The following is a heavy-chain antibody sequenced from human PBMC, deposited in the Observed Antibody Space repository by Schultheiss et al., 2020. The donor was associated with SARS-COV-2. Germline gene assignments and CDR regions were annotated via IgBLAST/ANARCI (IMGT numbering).Heavy chain of an antibody. V-gene: IGHV4-39*07. Sequence: SETLSLTCAVSGGSISSGGYYWSWIRQPPGKGLEWIGSIYYSGSTYYNPSLKSRVTISVDTSKNQFSLKLSSVTAADTAVYYCARTHRGDWFDPWGQGTLVTVSS. CDR2: IYYSGST. D-gene: IGHD3-10*01. J-gene: IGHJ5*02. CDR3: ARTHRGDWFDP. CDR1: GGSISSGGYY.